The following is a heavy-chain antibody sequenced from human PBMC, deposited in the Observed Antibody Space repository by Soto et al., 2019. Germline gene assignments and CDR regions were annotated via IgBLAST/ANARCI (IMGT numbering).Heavy chain of an antibody. V-gene: IGHV4-4*07. D-gene: IGHD5-12*01. CDR3: AREENGIVALDV. CDR2: FYSRGVA. J-gene: IGHJ6*02. Sequence: KPSETLSLTCTVSGGSVTNYYWTWIRQPAGKGLEWVGRFYSRGVANYNPSLNSRVTMSVDTSKNQLSLTLTSVTAADTAVYYCAREENGIVALDVWGHGTTVTVSS. CDR1: GGSVTNYY.